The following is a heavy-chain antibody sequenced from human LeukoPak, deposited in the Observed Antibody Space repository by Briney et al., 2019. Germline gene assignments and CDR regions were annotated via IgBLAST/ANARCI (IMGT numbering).Heavy chain of an antibody. Sequence: ASVKVSCKASGYTFTGYYMHWVRQAPGQGLEWMGWINPNSGGTNYAQKFQGRVTMTRDTSISTAYMELSSLRSDDTAMYFCARAGFYSGWYVVDFWGHGTLVTVSS. D-gene: IGHD6-19*01. CDR3: ARAGFYSGWYVVDF. CDR2: INPNSGGT. CDR1: GYTFTGYY. V-gene: IGHV1-2*02. J-gene: IGHJ4*01.